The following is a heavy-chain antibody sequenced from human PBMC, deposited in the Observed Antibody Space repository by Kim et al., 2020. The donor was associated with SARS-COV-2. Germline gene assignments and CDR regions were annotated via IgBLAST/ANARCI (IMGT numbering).Heavy chain of an antibody. CDR3: ARDRIAVAGDAFDI. D-gene: IGHD6-19*01. CDR1: GGSISSGGYY. CDR2: IYYSGST. Sequence: SETLSLTCTVSGGSISSGGYYWSWIRQHPGKGLEWIGYIYYSGSTYYNPSLKSRVTISVDTSKNQFSLKLSSVTAADTAVYYCARDRIAVAGDAFDIWGQGTMVTVSS. V-gene: IGHV4-31*03. J-gene: IGHJ3*02.